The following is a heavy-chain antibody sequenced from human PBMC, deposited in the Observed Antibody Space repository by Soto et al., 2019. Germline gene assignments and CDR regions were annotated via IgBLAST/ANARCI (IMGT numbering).Heavy chain of an antibody. V-gene: IGHV3-66*04. J-gene: IGHJ4*02. Sequence: GGSLRLSCAASGFTFSSKYMSWVRQAPGKGLEWVSLIQSGGPTYYADSVKGRFTISRDNSKNTLYLQMNSLRAEDTAVYYCAKRSYYGSGSYYIDYWGQGTLVTVPQ. CDR3: AKRSYYGSGSYYIDY. CDR2: IQSGGPT. CDR1: GFTFSSKY. D-gene: IGHD3-10*01.